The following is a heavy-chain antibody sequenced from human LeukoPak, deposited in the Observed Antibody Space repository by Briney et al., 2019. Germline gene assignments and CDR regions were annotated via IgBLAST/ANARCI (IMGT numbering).Heavy chain of an antibody. J-gene: IGHJ4*02. Sequence: GGSLRLSCAASGFTFSSYSMNWVRQAPGKGLEWVSSISSSSSYIYYADSVKGRFTISRDNAKNSLYLQMNSLRAEDTAVYYCARAGYSSSWTLDYWGQGTPVTVSS. CDR1: GFTFSSYS. CDR3: ARAGYSSSWTLDY. CDR2: ISSSSSYI. V-gene: IGHV3-21*01. D-gene: IGHD6-13*01.